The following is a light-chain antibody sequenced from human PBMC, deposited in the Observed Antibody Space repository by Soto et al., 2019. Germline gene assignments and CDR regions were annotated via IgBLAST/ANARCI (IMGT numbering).Light chain of an antibody. V-gene: IGLV2-11*01. CDR1: SSDVGGYNY. Sequence: QSALTQPRSVSGSPGQSLTISCTGTSSDVGGYNYVSWYQQHPGKVPKLMIYDVTKRPSGVPDRFSGSKSGNTASLTISGLQSEDEADYCCSHEGSYTYVFGTGTRSPS. CDR2: DVT. CDR3: CSHEGSYTYV. J-gene: IGLJ1*01.